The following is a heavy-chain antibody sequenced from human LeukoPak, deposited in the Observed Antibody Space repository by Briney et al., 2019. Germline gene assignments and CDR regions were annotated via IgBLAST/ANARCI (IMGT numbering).Heavy chain of an antibody. CDR2: MNPNSGNT. V-gene: IGHV1-8*01. CDR1: GYTFTSYD. CDR3: ARGVPEANRKYYDLWSGFYYYYYMDV. Sequence: ASVKVSCKASGYTFTSYDINWVRQATGQGLEWMGWMNPNSGNTGYAQKFQGRVTMTRNTSISTAYMELSSLRSEDTAVYYCARGVPEANRKYYDLWSGFYYYYYMDVWGKGTTVTVSS. D-gene: IGHD3-3*01. J-gene: IGHJ6*03.